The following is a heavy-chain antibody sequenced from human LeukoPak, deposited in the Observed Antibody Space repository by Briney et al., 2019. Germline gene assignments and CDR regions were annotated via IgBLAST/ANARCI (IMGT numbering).Heavy chain of an antibody. D-gene: IGHD3-16*01. V-gene: IGHV3-7*01. CDR3: ARERGSKHYDF. CDR2: IKQDGSEK. Sequence: GGSLRLSCAASGFTFSSYWMSWVRQAPGKGLEWVANIKQDGSEKYYVDSVKGRFTISRDNAKNSLYLQMDSLRAEDMALYYCARERGSKHYDFWGQGTLVTVSS. CDR1: GFTFSSYW. J-gene: IGHJ4*02.